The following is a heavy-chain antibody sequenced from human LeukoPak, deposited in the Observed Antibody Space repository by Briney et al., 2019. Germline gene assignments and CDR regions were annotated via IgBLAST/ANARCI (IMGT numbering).Heavy chain of an antibody. Sequence: PGGSLRLSCAASGFTFSSYAMGSVRQAPGKGLEWGSAISGSGGSTYYADSVKGRFTISRDNSKNTLYLQMNSLRAEDTAVYYCAKGSSRTYYYYYMDVWGKGTTVTVSS. V-gene: IGHV3-23*01. CDR3: AKGSSRTYYYYYMDV. CDR1: GFTFSSYA. CDR2: ISGSGGST. J-gene: IGHJ6*03. D-gene: IGHD2-2*01.